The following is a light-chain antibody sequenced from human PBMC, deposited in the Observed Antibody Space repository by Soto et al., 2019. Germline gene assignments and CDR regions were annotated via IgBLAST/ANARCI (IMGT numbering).Light chain of an antibody. CDR1: SSDVGGYNY. CDR3: NSYTNSGSFV. Sequence: QSALTQPRSVSGSPGQSVTISCTGTSSDVGGYNYVSWYQEQPGKAPKLMIYEVSNRPSGVSSRFSGSKSGNTASLTISGLRADDEADYYCNSYTNSGSFVFGTGTKLTVL. V-gene: IGLV2-14*03. J-gene: IGLJ1*01. CDR2: EVS.